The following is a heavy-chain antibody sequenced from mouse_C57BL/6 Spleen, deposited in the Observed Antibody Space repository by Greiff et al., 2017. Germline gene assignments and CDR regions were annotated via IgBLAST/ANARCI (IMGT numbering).Heavy chain of an antibody. V-gene: IGHV1-18*01. CDR1: GYTFTDYN. D-gene: IGHD1-1*01. CDR3: AREGSTTVVGAMDY. CDR2: INPNNGGT. Sequence: EVQLQQSGPELVKPGASVKIPCKASGYTFTDYNMDWVKQSHGKSLEWIGDINPNNGGTIYNQKFKGKATLTVDKSSSTAYMELRSLTSEDTAVYYSAREGSTTVVGAMDYGGQGTSVTVSS. J-gene: IGHJ4*01.